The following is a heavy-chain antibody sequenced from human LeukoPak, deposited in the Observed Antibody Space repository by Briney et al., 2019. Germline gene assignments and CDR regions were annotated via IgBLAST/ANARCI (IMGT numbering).Heavy chain of an antibody. CDR2: ISAYNGNT. V-gene: IGHV1-18*01. CDR3: ARPRDPDSSGYYYFDY. J-gene: IGHJ4*02. D-gene: IGHD3-22*01. CDR1: GYTFTSYG. Sequence: GASVKVSCKGSGYTFTSYGISWVRQAPGQGLEWMGWISAYNGNTNYAQKLQGRVTMTTDTSTSTAYMELRSLRSDDTAVYYCARPRDPDSSGYYYFDYWGQGTLVTVSS.